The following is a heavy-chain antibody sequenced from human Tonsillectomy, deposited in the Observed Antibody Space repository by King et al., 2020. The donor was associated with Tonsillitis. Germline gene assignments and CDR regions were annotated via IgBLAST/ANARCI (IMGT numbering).Heavy chain of an antibody. D-gene: IGHD1-1*01. V-gene: IGHV1-24*01. CDR3: ATSTGGRTGTLKYYYYYGMDV. J-gene: IGHJ6*02. Sequence: QLVQSGAEVKKPGASVKVSCKVSGYTLTELSMHWVRQAPGKGLEWMGGFEPEDGETIYAQKFQGRVTMTEDTSTDTAYMELSSLRSEDTAVYYCATSTGGRTGTLKYYYYYGMDVWGQGTTVTVSS. CDR1: GYTLTELS. CDR2: FEPEDGET.